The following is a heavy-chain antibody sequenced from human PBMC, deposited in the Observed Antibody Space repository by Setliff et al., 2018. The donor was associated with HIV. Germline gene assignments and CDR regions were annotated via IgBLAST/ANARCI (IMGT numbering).Heavy chain of an antibody. CDR1: GGSINSGGYY. J-gene: IGHJ6*02. CDR2: IYTSGLT. D-gene: IGHD3-10*01. CDR3: ARARYIVIRGDAGMDV. Sequence: PSETLSLTCTVSGGSINSGGYYWVWIRQPALKGLEWIGRIYTSGLTNYNPSLKSRVTISVGTSKNQVSLKLSSVTASDTAVYYCARARYIVIRGDAGMDVWGPGTTVTVSS. V-gene: IGHV4-61*02.